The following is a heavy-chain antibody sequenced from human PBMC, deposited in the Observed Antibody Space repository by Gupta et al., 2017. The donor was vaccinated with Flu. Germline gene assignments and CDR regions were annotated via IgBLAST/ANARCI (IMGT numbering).Heavy chain of an antibody. CDR3: AGQLERQDWFEP. D-gene: IGHD1-1*01. V-gene: IGHV1-8*01. Sequence: QLQLVQSGAEVRKPGASVKVSCKAAGYTFTSYDVQWVRQATGKGLEWMGWMNPKSGNTGYAQKFQGRVTMTRNTSTNTAYMELSSLRSEDTAVYYCAGQLERQDWFEPWGQGTLVTVSS. CDR1: GYTFTSYD. CDR2: MNPKSGNT. J-gene: IGHJ5*02.